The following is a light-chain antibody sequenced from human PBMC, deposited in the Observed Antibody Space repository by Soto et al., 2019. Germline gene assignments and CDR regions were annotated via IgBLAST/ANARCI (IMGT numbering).Light chain of an antibody. CDR1: QSVSSN. J-gene: IGKJ2*01. Sequence: EIVMTQSPATLSVSPGERATLSCRASQSVSSNLAWYQQKPGQAPRLLIYGASTRATGIPARFSGSESGTEFTLTISSLQSEDFAVYHCQQYNNWPPAYTFGQGTKLEIK. CDR2: GAS. V-gene: IGKV3-15*01. CDR3: QQYNNWPPAYT.